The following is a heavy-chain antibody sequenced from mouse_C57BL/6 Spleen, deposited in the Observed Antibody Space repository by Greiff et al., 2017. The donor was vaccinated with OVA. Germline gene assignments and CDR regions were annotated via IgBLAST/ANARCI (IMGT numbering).Heavy chain of an antibody. Sequence: EVMLVESGGGLVQPGGSLSLSCAASGFTFTDYYMSWVRQPPGKALEWLGFIRNKANGYTTEYSASVKGRFTISRDNSQSIIYLQMNALRAEDSATYYCARSGGSDVWGTGTTVTVSS. J-gene: IGHJ1*03. CDR1: GFTFTDYY. D-gene: IGHD1-1*01. V-gene: IGHV7-3*01. CDR2: IRNKANGYTT. CDR3: ARSGGSDV.